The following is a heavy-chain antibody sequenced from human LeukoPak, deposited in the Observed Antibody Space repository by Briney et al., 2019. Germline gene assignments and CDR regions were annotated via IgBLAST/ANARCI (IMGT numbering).Heavy chain of an antibody. Sequence: SETLSLTCTVSGGSISSRSYYWGWIRQPPGKGLEWIGSIYYSGSTYYNLSLKSRVTISVDTSKNQVSLKLSSVTAADTAVYYCARGDGSGSYFSGLDYWGQGNLVTVSS. CDR2: IYYSGST. J-gene: IGHJ4*02. D-gene: IGHD3-10*01. CDR3: ARGDGSGSYFSGLDY. CDR1: GGSISSRSYY. V-gene: IGHV4-39*07.